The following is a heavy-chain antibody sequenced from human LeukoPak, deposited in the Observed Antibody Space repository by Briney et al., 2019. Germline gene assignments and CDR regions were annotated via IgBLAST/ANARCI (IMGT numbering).Heavy chain of an antibody. Sequence: GGSLRLSCVASGFTFSNYAMHWVRQAPGKGLEWVSAISGSGSSTYYADSVKGRFTISRDNSKNTLYLQMNSLRAEDTAVYYCARIRSGTSLGAMAKNYYYYYMDVWGKGTTVTVSS. V-gene: IGHV3-23*01. CDR2: ISGSGSST. CDR3: ARIRSGTSLGAMAKNYYYYYMDV. D-gene: IGHD3-10*01. J-gene: IGHJ6*03. CDR1: GFTFSNYA.